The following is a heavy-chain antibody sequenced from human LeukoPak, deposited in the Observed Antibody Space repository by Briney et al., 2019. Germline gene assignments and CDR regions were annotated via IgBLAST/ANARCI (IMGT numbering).Heavy chain of an antibody. Sequence: GFTFSGYSLNWGGQAPGKGLEGVSYISSSSSNTIYYADSVKGRITISRNNAKNSLYLQMNSLRAEDTAVYYCARETGAFDYWGQGTLVTVS. CDR3: ARETGAFDY. CDR2: ISSSSSNTI. J-gene: IGHJ4*02. D-gene: IGHD7-27*01. CDR1: GFTFSGYS. V-gene: IGHV3-48*01.